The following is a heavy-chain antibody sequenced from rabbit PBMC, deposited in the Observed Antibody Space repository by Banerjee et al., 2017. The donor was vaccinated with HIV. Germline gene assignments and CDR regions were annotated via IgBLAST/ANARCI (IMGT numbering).Heavy chain of an antibody. V-gene: IGHV1S40*01. Sequence: QSLEESGGDLVKPGASLTLTCTASGFSFSSSYWICWVRQAPGKGLEWIACIYTSSSGSTYYASWAKGRFTISKTSSTTVTLQMTSLTAADTATYFCARGGYTASTYTFFRLWGPGTLVT. CDR3: ARGGYTASTYTFFRL. D-gene: IGHD8-1*01. CDR2: IYTSSSGST. J-gene: IGHJ6*01. CDR1: GFSFSSSYW.